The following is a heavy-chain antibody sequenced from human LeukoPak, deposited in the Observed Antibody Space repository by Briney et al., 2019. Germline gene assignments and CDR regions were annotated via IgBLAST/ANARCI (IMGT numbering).Heavy chain of an antibody. J-gene: IGHJ4*02. CDR2: ISGSGGST. V-gene: IGHV3-23*01. D-gene: IGHD3-10*01. CDR1: GFTFSSYA. Sequence: GGSLRLSCAASGFTFSSYAMSWVRQAPGKGLEWVSAISGSGGSTYYADSVKGRFTISRDNSENTLYLQMNSLRAEDTAVYYCANENYYGSGSYPDYWGQGTLVTVSS. CDR3: ANENYYGSGSYPDY.